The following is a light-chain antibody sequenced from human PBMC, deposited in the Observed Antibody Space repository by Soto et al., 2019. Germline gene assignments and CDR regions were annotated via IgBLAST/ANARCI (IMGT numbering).Light chain of an antibody. V-gene: IGLV2-8*01. Sequence: QSALTQPPSASGSPGQSVTISCTGTSSDVADYNYVSWYQQYPGKAPKLMMYEVSKRPSGVPDRFSGSKSGNTASLTVSGLQDEDEADYYCSSYAGSNNWVFGGGTKVTVL. J-gene: IGLJ3*02. CDR2: EVS. CDR1: SSDVADYNY. CDR3: SSYAGSNNWV.